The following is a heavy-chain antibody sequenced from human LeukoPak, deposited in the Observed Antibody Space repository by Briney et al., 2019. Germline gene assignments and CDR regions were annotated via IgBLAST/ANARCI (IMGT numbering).Heavy chain of an antibody. V-gene: IGHV4-39*07. D-gene: IGHD6-19*01. CDR2: IYYSGST. CDR3: ARSGLGAFDF. Sequence: SETLSLTCTVSGGSISSSSYYWGWIRQPPGKGLEWIGSIYYSGSTNYNPSLKSRVSISRDTSKNQFSLELSSVTAADTAVYYCARSGLGAFDFWGQGTMVTVSS. J-gene: IGHJ3*01. CDR1: GGSISSSSYY.